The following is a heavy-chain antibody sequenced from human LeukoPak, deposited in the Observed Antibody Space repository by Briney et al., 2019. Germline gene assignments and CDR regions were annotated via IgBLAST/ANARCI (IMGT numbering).Heavy chain of an antibody. CDR3: ARDRGGTGNFDY. CDR1: GGSISSSSYS. CDR2: VYHSGST. J-gene: IGHJ4*02. D-gene: IGHD1-14*01. V-gene: IGHV4-30-2*01. Sequence: KTSETLSLTCTVSGGSISSSSYSWSWLRQPPGKGLEWIGYVYHSGSTYYNPSLKSRVTISVDRSKNQFSLKLSSVTAADTAVYYCARDRGGTGNFDYWGQGTLVTVSS.